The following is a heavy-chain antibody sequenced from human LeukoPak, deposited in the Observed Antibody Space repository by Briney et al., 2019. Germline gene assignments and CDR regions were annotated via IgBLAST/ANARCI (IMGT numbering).Heavy chain of an antibody. D-gene: IGHD3/OR15-3a*01. Sequence: SETLSLTCTVSGYSISSGYYWGWIRHPPGKGLEFIATIYPTGSAYYNPSLKSRVTISIDTSKNQIFLRLTSATAADTALYYCARLDIMVSPDGFWVNWFDPWGQGTLVTVSS. V-gene: IGHV4-38-2*02. CDR1: GYSISSGYY. CDR2: IYPTGSA. CDR3: ARLDIMVSPDGFWVNWFDP. J-gene: IGHJ5*02.